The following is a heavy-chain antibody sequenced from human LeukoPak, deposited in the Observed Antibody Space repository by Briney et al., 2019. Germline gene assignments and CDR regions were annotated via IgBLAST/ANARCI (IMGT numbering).Heavy chain of an antibody. Sequence: GASVKVSCKASGYTFTSYDINWVRQATGQGLEWMGWMNPHRGNTGYAQKFQGRVTITRNTSISTAYMELSSLRSEDTAVYYCARVVAILPDVWGKGTTVTVSS. V-gene: IGHV1-8*03. CDR1: GYTFTSYD. CDR2: MNPHRGNT. CDR3: ARVVAILPDV. D-gene: IGHD5-12*01. J-gene: IGHJ6*04.